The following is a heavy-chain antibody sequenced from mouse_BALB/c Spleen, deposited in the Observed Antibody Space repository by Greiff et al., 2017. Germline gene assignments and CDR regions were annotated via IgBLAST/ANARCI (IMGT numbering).Heavy chain of an antibody. CDR3: ARGAYYGAMDD. J-gene: IGHJ4*01. CDR1: GFSLTSYG. D-gene: IGHD2-10*01. CDR2: IWSGGST. V-gene: IGHV2-2*02. Sequence: VQLVESGPGLVQPSQSLSITCTVSGFSLTSYGVHWVRQSPGKGLEWLGVIWSGGSTDYNAAFISRLSISKDNSKSQVFFKMNSLQANDTAIYYCARGAYYGAMDDWGQGTSVTVSS.